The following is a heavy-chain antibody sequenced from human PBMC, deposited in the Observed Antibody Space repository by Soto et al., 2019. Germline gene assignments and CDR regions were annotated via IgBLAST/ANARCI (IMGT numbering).Heavy chain of an antibody. D-gene: IGHD2-15*01. V-gene: IGHV3-23*01. CDR3: AKDLVAARTY. CDR1: GFTFSNYA. Sequence: DVQLLESGGGLVHPGASLGLSCAASGFTFSNYAMAWVRQAPGKGLEWVSSISGDGANTYHADSVRGRFTISRDNSENTLYLQMRSLRAEDTAVYYCAKDLVAARTYWGQGALVTVSS. J-gene: IGHJ4*02. CDR2: ISGDGANT.